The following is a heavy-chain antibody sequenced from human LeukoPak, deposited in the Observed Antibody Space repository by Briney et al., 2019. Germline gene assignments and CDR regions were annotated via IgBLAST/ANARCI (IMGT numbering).Heavy chain of an antibody. CDR2: ISGSGGST. D-gene: IGHD3-10*01. J-gene: IGHJ4*02. CDR3: AKGHSLYGSGSFNFDY. V-gene: IGHV3-23*01. CDR1: GFTFSSYS. Sequence: GGSLRLSCAASGFTFSSYSMNWVRQAPGKGLEWVSAISGSGGSTYYADSVKGRFTISRDNSKNTLYLQMNSLRAEDTAVYYCAKGHSLYGSGSFNFDYWGQGTLVTVSS.